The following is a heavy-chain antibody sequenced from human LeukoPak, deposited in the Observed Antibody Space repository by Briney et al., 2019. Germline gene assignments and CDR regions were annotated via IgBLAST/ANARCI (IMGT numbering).Heavy chain of an antibody. J-gene: IGHJ5*02. V-gene: IGHV1-8*01. D-gene: IGHD3-10*01. Sequence: ASVKVSCKASGYTFTSYDINWVRQATGQGLEWMGWMNPNSGNTGYAQKFQGGVTMTRNTSISTAYMELSSLRSEDTAVYYCARGDTMVRGESNWFDPWGQGTLVTVSS. CDR2: MNPNSGNT. CDR1: GYTFTSYD. CDR3: ARGDTMVRGESNWFDP.